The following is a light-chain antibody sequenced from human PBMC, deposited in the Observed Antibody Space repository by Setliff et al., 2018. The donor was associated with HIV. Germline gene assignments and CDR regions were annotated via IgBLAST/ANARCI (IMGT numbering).Light chain of an antibody. Sequence: ELTQPPSVSVAPGKTARITCGGNNIGSKSVHWYQQLPGTAPKLLIYDNNKRPSGIPDRFSGSKSGASATLGITRLQTGDEADYYCGTWDSSLSAYVFGTGTKV. J-gene: IGLJ1*01. V-gene: IGLV1-51*01. CDR3: GTWDSSLSAYV. CDR1: NIGSKS. CDR2: DNN.